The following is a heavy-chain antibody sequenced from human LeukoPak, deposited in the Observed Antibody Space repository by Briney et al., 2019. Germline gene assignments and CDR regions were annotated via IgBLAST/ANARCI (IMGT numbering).Heavy chain of an antibody. D-gene: IGHD3-22*01. CDR1: GGSISSSSYY. CDR2: IYYSGST. J-gene: IGHJ5*02. CDR3: ARGRYVSYYDSSGYYHWFDP. V-gene: IGHV4-39*07. Sequence: SETLSLTCTVSGGSISSSSYYWGWIRQPPGKGLEWIGSIYYSGSTYYNPSLKSRVTISVDTSKNQFSLKLSSVTAADTAVYYCARGRYVSYYDSSGYYHWFDPWGQGTLVTVSS.